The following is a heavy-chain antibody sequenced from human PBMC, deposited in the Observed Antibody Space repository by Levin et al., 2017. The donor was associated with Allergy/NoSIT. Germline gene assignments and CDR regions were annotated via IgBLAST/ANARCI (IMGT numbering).Heavy chain of an antibody. CDR1: GFTFSSYW. CDR2: INSDGSST. CDR3: ARDRRKEWLELFDY. D-gene: IGHD6-19*01. J-gene: IGHJ4*02. Sequence: GESLKISCAASGFTFSSYWMHWVRQAPGKGLVWVSRINSDGSSTSYADSVKGRFTISRDNAKNTLYLQMNSLRAEDTAVYYCARDRRKEWLELFDYWGQGTLVTVSS. V-gene: IGHV3-74*01.